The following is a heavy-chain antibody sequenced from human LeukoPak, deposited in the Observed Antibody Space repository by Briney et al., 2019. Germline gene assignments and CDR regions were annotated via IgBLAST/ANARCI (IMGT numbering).Heavy chain of an antibody. J-gene: IGHJ4*02. V-gene: IGHV1-69*05. CDR1: GGTFSSYA. Sequence: SVKVSCKASGGTFSSYAISWVRQAPGQGLEWMGGIIPIFGTANYAQKFQGRVTMTRNTSISTAYMELSSLRSEDTAVYYCARDLQSSGWYWGQGTLVTVSS. D-gene: IGHD6-19*01. CDR2: IIPIFGTA. CDR3: ARDLQSSGWY.